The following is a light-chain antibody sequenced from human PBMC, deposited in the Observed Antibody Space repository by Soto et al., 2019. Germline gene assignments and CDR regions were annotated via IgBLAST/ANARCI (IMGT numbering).Light chain of an antibody. CDR2: DAS. Sequence: AILMTQSPSSLSVSAGARASLSCRASQIISTYLAWYQQVPGKAPTLLIYDASTLQSGVPSRFSGSGSGTDFTLTICSLQPEDFATYYCQQLNSYPSITFGQGTRLEN. CDR1: QIISTY. CDR3: QQLNSYPSIT. V-gene: IGKV1-8*01. J-gene: IGKJ5*01.